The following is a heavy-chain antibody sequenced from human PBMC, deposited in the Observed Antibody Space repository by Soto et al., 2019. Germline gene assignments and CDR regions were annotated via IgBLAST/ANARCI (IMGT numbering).Heavy chain of an antibody. V-gene: IGHV3-11*01. Sequence: PGKGLEWVSYISSSGSTIYYADSVKGRFTISRDNAKNSLYLQMNSLRAEDTAVYYCATIYGGNSCGSDYWGQGTLVTDPS. CDR2: ISSSGSTI. D-gene: IGHD2-21*02. CDR3: ATIYGGNSCGSDY. J-gene: IGHJ4*02.